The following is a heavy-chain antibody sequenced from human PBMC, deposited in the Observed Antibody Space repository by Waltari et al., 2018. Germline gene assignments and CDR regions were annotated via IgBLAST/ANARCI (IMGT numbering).Heavy chain of an antibody. D-gene: IGHD5-12*01. CDR2: IYPGDSDT. J-gene: IGHJ3*02. CDR3: ARPRMVAKGDDAFDI. V-gene: IGHV5-51*03. CDR1: GYSFTSYW. Sequence: EVQLVQSGAEVKKPGESLKISCKGSGYSFTSYWIGWVRQMSGKGLEWMGIIYPGDSDTRYSPSFQGQVTISADKSISTAYLQWSSLKASDTAMYYCARPRMVAKGDDAFDIWGQGTMVTVSS.